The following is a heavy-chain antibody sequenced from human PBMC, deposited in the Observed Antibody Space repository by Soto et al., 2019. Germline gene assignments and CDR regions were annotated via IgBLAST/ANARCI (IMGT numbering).Heavy chain of an antibody. D-gene: IGHD2-15*01. Sequence: GGSLRLSCAASGFTFSSYAMSWVRQAPGKGLEWVSAISGSGGSTYYADTVKGPFTIYRDNSKNTLYLQMNNLRAEDTAVYYCAKGTAIVVVVALDYWGQGTLVTVSS. CDR2: ISGSGGST. J-gene: IGHJ4*02. CDR3: AKGTAIVVVVALDY. V-gene: IGHV3-23*01. CDR1: GFTFSSYA.